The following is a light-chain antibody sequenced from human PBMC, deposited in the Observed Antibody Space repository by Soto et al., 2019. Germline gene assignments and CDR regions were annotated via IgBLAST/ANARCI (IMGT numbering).Light chain of an antibody. Sequence: EIVLTQSPATLSLSPGERATLSCRASQTVSVYLAWYQQRPGQAPRLLIYDASNRAPGVPPRFSGSGSGTDFTLTISSLEPEDFAVYYCQQRGDWPLTFGGGTKVEV. CDR3: QQRGDWPLT. CDR1: QTVSVY. V-gene: IGKV3-11*01. J-gene: IGKJ4*01. CDR2: DAS.